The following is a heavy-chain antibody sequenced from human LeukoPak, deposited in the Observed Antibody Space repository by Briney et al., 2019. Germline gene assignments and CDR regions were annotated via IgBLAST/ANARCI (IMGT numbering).Heavy chain of an antibody. J-gene: IGHJ6*03. CDR3: ARAHSGSYYYYYYYMDV. CDR1: GYIFTSYG. D-gene: IGHD1-26*01. V-gene: IGHV1-18*01. CDR2: ISAYNGNT. Sequence: ASVQVSCKASGYIFTSYGISWVRQAPGQGLEWMGWISAYNGNTNYAQKLQGRVTMTTDTSTSTAYMELRSLKSDDTAVYYCARAHSGSYYYYYYYMDVWGKGTTVTISS.